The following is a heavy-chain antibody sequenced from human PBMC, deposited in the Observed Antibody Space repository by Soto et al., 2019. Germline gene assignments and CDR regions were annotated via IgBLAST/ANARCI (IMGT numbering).Heavy chain of an antibody. J-gene: IGHJ6*02. V-gene: IGHV5-10-1*01. D-gene: IGHD5-18*01. CDR2: IDPSDSYT. CDR3: ARTSMQSRGYSYGHGGMDV. CDR1: GYRFTSYW. Sequence: GESLKISCKGSGYRFTSYWISWVRQMPGKGLEWMGRIDPSDSYTNYSPPFQGHVTISADKSISTAYLQWSSLKASDTAMYYCARTSMQSRGYSYGHGGMDVWGQGTTVTVSS.